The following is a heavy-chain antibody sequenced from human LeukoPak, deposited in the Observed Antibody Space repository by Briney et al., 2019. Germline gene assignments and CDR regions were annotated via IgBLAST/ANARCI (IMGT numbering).Heavy chain of an antibody. J-gene: IGHJ4*02. V-gene: IGHV3-33*06. CDR3: AKDGPPYCSGGSCYLLGKDYFDY. D-gene: IGHD2-15*01. CDR1: GFTFSSYG. Sequence: GGSLRLSCAASGFTFSSYGMHWVRQAPGKGLEWVAVIWYDGSNKYYADSVKGRFTISRDNSKNTLYLQMNSLRAEDTALYYCAKDGPPYCSGGSCYLLGKDYFDYWGQGTLVTVSS. CDR2: IWYDGSNK.